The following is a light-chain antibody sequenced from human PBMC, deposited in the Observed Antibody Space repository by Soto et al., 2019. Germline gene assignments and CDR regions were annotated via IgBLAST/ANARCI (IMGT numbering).Light chain of an antibody. CDR2: AAS. CDR3: QQYYTPPP. CDR1: QKVGSD. Sequence: DIQMTQSPSSLSTSVGDRVTITCRASQKVGSDLSWYQQKPGKAPKVLISAASVLQSGVPSRFSGSGSGTDFTLTISSLQPEDFATYYCQQYYTPPPFGGGTKVDI. V-gene: IGKV1-39*01. J-gene: IGKJ4*01.